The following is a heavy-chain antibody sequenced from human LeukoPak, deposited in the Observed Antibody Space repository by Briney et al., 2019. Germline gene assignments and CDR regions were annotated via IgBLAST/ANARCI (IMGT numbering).Heavy chain of an antibody. J-gene: IGHJ6*03. CDR1: GFTFSTYT. V-gene: IGHV3-23*01. D-gene: IGHD5-18*01. CDR3: AKAEGGYSYGYNYYYMDV. CDR2: IFPSGGEI. Sequence: PGGSLRLSCAVSGFTFSTYTMNWVRQAPGKGLEWVSSIFPSGGEIHYADSVRGRFTISRDNSKSTLSLQMNSLRAEDTAIYYCAKAEGGYSYGYNYYYMDVWGKGTTVTVSS.